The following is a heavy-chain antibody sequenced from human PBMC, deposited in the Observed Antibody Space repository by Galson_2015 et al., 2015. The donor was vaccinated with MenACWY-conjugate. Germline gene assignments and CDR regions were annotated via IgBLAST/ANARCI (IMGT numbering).Heavy chain of an antibody. Sequence: SLRLSCAASGFAFSNYGMAWVRQAPGKGLEWVSAMSRTATTYYSASVKGRFTISRDNLKDTLYLQMNSLRVEDTAVYYCAREGFCSGGTCYFYDYWGQGILVTVSA. CDR2: MSRTATT. D-gene: IGHD2-15*01. J-gene: IGHJ4*02. CDR1: GFAFSNYG. CDR3: AREGFCSGGTCYFYDY. V-gene: IGHV3-23*01.